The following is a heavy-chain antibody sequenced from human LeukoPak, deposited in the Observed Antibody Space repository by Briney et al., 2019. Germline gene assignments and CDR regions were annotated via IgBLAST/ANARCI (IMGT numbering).Heavy chain of an antibody. V-gene: IGHV1-2*02. D-gene: IGHD4-23*01. CDR3: ARGDYGGNLGFDY. J-gene: IGHJ4*02. CDR2: INPNSGGT. CDR1: GYTFTDYY. Sequence: ASVKVSCKTSGYTFTDYYMHWVRQAPGQGLEWMGWINPNSGGTNYAQKFQGRVTMTRDTSISTAYMELSRLRSDDTAVYYCARGDYGGNLGFDYWGQGTLVTVSS.